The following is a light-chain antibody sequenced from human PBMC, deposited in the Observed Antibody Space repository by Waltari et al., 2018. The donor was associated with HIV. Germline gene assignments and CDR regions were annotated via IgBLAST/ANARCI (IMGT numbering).Light chain of an antibody. J-gene: IGKJ4*01. V-gene: IGKV4-1*01. CDR2: WAS. Sequence: DIVMTQSPDSLALFLGARVTLPLKSSQSVLYSSNNKNYLAWYQQKPGQPPKLLIYWASTRESGVPDRFSGSGSGTDFTLTINSLQAEDVAVYYCQQYYSTPLTFGGGTKVEIK. CDR1: QSVLYSSNNKNY. CDR3: QQYYSTPLT.